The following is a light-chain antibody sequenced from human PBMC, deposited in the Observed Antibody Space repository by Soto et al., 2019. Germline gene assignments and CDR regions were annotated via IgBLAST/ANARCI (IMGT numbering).Light chain of an antibody. CDR2: GAS. CDR1: HSVSSRY. V-gene: IGKV3-20*01. CDR3: QQYGSSPLFP. J-gene: IGKJ3*01. Sequence: EIVLTQSPGALSLSPGERATLSCRASHSVSSRYLAWYQQKPGQAPRLLIYGASSRATGIPDRFSGSGSGTDFTLTISRLEPEDFAVYYCQQYGSSPLFPFGPGTKVDIK.